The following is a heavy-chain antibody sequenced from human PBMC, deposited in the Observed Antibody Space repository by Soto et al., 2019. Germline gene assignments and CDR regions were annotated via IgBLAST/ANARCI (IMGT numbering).Heavy chain of an antibody. D-gene: IGHD4-4*01. CDR3: AREVTPTDYYYDYGMDV. CDR1: GFTFSSYA. CDR2: ISYDGSNK. Sequence: QVQLVESGGGVVQPGRSLRLSCAASGFTFSSYAMHWVRQAPGKGLEWVAVISYDGSNKYYADSVKGRFTISRDNSKNTLYLQMNSLRAEDTAVYYCAREVTPTDYYYDYGMDVWGQGTTVTVSS. V-gene: IGHV3-30-3*01. J-gene: IGHJ6*02.